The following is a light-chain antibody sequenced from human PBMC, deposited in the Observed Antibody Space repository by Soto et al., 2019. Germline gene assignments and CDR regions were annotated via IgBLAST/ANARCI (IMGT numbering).Light chain of an antibody. CDR1: QSISIY. CDR3: QQSDVSPRT. Sequence: DIQRTQSPSSLSPSLVDRVTITCRVSQSISIYLNWYQQRPGKAPNLLIYDATRLHSGVPPRFSGSGYGTDFTLTITSLQLEDFATYYCQQSDVSPRTFGQGTKVDIK. J-gene: IGKJ1*01. V-gene: IGKV1-39*01. CDR2: DAT.